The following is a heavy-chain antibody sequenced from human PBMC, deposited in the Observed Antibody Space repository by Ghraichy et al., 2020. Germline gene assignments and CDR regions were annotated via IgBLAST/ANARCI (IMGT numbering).Heavy chain of an antibody. J-gene: IGHJ4*02. CDR3: ARPLPHSGWSNFDY. Sequence: SETLSLTCTVSGYSISSGYYWGWIRQPPGKGLEWIGSIYHSGSTYYNPSLKSRVTISVDTSKNQFSLKLSSVTAADTAVYYCARPLPHSGWSNFDYWGQGTLVTVSS. V-gene: IGHV4-38-2*02. CDR1: GYSISSGYY. D-gene: IGHD6-19*01. CDR2: IYHSGST.